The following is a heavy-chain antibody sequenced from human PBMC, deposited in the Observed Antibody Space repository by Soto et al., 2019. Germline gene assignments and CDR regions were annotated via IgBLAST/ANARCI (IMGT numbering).Heavy chain of an antibody. V-gene: IGHV3-7*01. J-gene: IGHJ4*02. CDR1: GFTFSSYW. Sequence: GGSLRLSCAASGFTFSSYWMSWVRQAPGKGLEWVANIKQDGSEKYYVDSVKGRFTISRDNAKNSLYLQMNSLRAEDTAVYYCSRINYYGSGTLESGSDYWGQGTLVTVSX. CDR3: SRINYYGSGTLESGSDY. CDR2: IKQDGSEK. D-gene: IGHD3-10*01.